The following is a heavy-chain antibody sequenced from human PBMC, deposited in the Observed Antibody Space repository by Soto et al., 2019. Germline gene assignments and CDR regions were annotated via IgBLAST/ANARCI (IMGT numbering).Heavy chain of an antibody. J-gene: IGHJ4*02. CDR3: TTDDPINRY. V-gene: IGHV3-15*01. CDR2: IKSKTDGGTT. Sequence: GSLRLSCAASGFTFNIAWMSWVRQAPGKGLEWAGRIKSKTDGGTTDYAAPVKGRFTISRDDSKNTLYLQMNSLKTEDAAVYYCTTDDPINRYWGQGTLVTVSS. CDR1: GFTFNIAW.